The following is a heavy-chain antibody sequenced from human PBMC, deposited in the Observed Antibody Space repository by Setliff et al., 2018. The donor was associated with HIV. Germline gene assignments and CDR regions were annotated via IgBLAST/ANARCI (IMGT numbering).Heavy chain of an antibody. J-gene: IGHJ4*02. CDR1: GFTFSNYA. CDR2: ISYDGNYK. D-gene: IGHD6-25*01. Sequence: SLKISCAVSGFTFSNYAMHWVRQASGKGLEWVAVISYDGNYKYYSDSVKGRFTISRDNSKNTLYLQMDSLRPKDTAAYYCARAPSWQRQVDFWGQGTLVTVSS. V-gene: IGHV3-30*04. CDR3: ARAPSWQRQVDF.